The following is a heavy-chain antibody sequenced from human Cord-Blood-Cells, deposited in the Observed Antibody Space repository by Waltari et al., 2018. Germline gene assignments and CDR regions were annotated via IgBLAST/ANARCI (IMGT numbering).Heavy chain of an antibody. D-gene: IGHD2-15*01. Sequence: QVQLQQWGAGLLKPSETLSLTCAVYGGSFSGYYWSWIRQPPGKGLEWIGEIKHSGSTNYNPSLKSRVTISVDTSKNQFSLKLSSVTAADTAVYYCARDGVVVAATKGALDYWGQGTLVTVSS. CDR2: IKHSGST. CDR3: ARDGVVVAATKGALDY. J-gene: IGHJ4*02. V-gene: IGHV4-34*01. CDR1: GGSFSGYY.